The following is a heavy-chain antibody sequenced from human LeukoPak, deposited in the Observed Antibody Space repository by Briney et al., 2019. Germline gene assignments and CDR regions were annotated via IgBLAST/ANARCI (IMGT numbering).Heavy chain of an antibody. CDR3: ARDLAFSSSWRSPPDY. J-gene: IGHJ4*02. CDR2: IYPNSGGT. V-gene: IGHV1-2*02. D-gene: IGHD6-13*01. Sequence: ASVKVSCKASAYTFTGYYMHWVRQAPGQGLEWMGWIYPNSGGTNYAQKFQGRVTMTRDTSISTAYMELSRLRSDDTAVYYCARDLAFSSSWRSPPDYWGQGTLVTVSS. CDR1: AYTFTGYY.